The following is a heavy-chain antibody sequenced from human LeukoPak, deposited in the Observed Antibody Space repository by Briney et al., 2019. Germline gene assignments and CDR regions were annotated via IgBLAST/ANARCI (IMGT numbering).Heavy chain of an antibody. CDR3: ARTRGSVHLDY. CDR1: GYTFSSYG. V-gene: IGHV1-18*01. CDR2: INVYNGDT. Sequence: GASVKVSCKASGYTFSSYGISWVRQAPGQGLEWMGWINVYNGDTKYAQNVQGRVSMTTDTSTSTAYMDLRSLRSDDTAVYYCARTRGSVHLDYWGQGTLVTGSS. D-gene: IGHD1-26*01. J-gene: IGHJ4*02.